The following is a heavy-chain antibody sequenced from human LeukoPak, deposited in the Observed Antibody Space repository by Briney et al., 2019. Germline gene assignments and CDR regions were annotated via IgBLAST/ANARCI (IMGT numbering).Heavy chain of an antibody. V-gene: IGHV3-15*01. Sequence: GGSLRLSCAASGFTFSNAWMSWVRQAPGKGLEWVGRIKSKTDGGTTDYAAPVKGRFTISRDDSKNTLYLQMNSLKTEDTAVYYCTTTPTILWFGDPTALTYYYYGMDVWGQGTTVTVSS. CDR2: IKSKTDGGTT. J-gene: IGHJ6*02. D-gene: IGHD3-10*01. CDR1: GFTFSNAW. CDR3: TTTPTILWFGDPTALTYYYYGMDV.